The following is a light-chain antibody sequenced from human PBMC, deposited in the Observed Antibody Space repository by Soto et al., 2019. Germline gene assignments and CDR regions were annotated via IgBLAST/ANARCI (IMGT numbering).Light chain of an antibody. Sequence: DIQMTQSPSSLSASVGDRVTIACQASQDISDYLNWYQQKAGKAPKLLIYDASNLETGVPSRFSGGGSGTNFTFTISTLQPEDIATYYCQQYDNVPLTFGGGTKVDIK. CDR3: QQYDNVPLT. J-gene: IGKJ4*01. V-gene: IGKV1-33*01. CDR2: DAS. CDR1: QDISDY.